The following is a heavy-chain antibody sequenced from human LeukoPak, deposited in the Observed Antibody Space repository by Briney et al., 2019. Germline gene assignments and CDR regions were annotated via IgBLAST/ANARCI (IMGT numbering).Heavy chain of an antibody. D-gene: IGHD2-15*01. CDR1: GFTFSSYS. CDR3: ARVGRYCSGGSCYDY. V-gene: IGHV3-48*01. CDR2: ISSSSSSTI. J-gene: IGHJ4*02. Sequence: GGSLRLSCAASGFTFSSYSMNWVRQAPGKGLEWVSYISSSSSSTIYYADSVKGRFTISRDNAKNSLYLQMNSLRAEDTAVYYCARVGRYCSGGSCYDYWGQGTLVTVSS.